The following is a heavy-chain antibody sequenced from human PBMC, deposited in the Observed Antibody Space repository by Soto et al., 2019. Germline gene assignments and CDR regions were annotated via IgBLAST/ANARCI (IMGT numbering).Heavy chain of an antibody. CDR3: ARGLSSSWHATGY. V-gene: IGHV3-30-3*01. D-gene: IGHD6-13*01. J-gene: IGHJ4*02. Sequence: GGSLRLSCAASGFTFSSYAMHWVRQAPGKGLEWVAGITYDGSNKYYADSVKGRFTISRDNAKNSLYLQMNSLRAEDTALYYCARGLSSSWHATGYWGQGTLVTVSS. CDR2: ITYDGSNK. CDR1: GFTFSSYA.